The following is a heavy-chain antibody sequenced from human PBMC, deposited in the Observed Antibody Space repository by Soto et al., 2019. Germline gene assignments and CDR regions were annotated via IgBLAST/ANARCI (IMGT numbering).Heavy chain of an antibody. J-gene: IGHJ4*02. CDR3: ARGLPLFMCSGGSCYSDYFDY. D-gene: IGHD2-15*01. CDR1: GYTFTSYD. V-gene: IGHV1-8*01. Sequence: ASVTVSCKASGYTFTSYDINWVRQATGQGLEWMGWMNPNSGNTGYAQKFQGRVTMTRNTSISTAYMELSSLRSEDTAVYYCARGLPLFMCSGGSCYSDYFDYWGQGTLVTVSS. CDR2: MNPNSGNT.